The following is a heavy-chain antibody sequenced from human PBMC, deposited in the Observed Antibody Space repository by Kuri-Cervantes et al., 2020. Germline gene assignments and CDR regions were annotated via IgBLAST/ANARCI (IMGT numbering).Heavy chain of an antibody. CDR3: ASEFPSSDSSGYGLGY. CDR1: GGSFSSGSYY. V-gene: IGHV4-61*01. Sequence: SETLSLTCTVSGGSFSSGSYYWSWIRQPPGKGLEWIGYIYYSGSTNYNPSLKSRVTIPADTSKNQFSLKLSPVTAEDTAVHYCASEFPSSDSSGYGLGYWGQGTLVTVSS. CDR2: IYYSGST. D-gene: IGHD3-22*01. J-gene: IGHJ4*02.